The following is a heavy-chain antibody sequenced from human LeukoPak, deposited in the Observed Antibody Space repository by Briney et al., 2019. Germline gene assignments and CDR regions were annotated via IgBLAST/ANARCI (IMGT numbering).Heavy chain of an antibody. CDR1: GYSFTGYW. CDR3: ARYPPASIAAAGIYYYMDV. J-gene: IGHJ6*03. V-gene: IGHV5-51*01. D-gene: IGHD6-13*01. Sequence: GESLKISCKGSGYSFTGYWIGWVRQMPGKGLEWMGIIYPGDSDTRYSPSFQGQVTISADKSISTAYLQWSSLKASDTAMYYCARYPPASIAAAGIYYYMDVWGKGTTVTVSS. CDR2: IYPGDSDT.